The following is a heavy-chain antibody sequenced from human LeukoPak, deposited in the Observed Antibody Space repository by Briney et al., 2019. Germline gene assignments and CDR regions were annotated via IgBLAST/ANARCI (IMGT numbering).Heavy chain of an antibody. V-gene: IGHV4-39*07. J-gene: IGHJ4*02. CDR1: GGSISSSSYY. Sequence: SETLSLTCTVSGGSISSSSYYWGWIRQPPGKGLEWIGSIYYSGSTYYNPSLKSRVTISVDTSKNQFSLKLSSVTAADTAVYYCASSSGSYAPFDFWGQGTLVIVSS. CDR3: ASSSGSYAPFDF. D-gene: IGHD1-26*01. CDR2: IYYSGST.